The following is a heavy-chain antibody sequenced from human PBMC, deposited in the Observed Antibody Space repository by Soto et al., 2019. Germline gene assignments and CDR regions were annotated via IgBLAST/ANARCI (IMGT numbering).Heavy chain of an antibody. CDR1: GFSLSTSGVG. Sequence: QITLKESGPTLVKPTQTLTLTCTFSGFSLSTSGVGVGWIRQPPGQALEGLAILYWDDDKRYSPSLKSRLTITKDTSKNQVVLTLTNMDPVDTATYYCAHRSAEYSGYDYFDYWGQGTLVTVSS. J-gene: IGHJ4*02. V-gene: IGHV2-5*02. CDR2: LYWDDDK. CDR3: AHRSAEYSGYDYFDY. D-gene: IGHD5-12*01.